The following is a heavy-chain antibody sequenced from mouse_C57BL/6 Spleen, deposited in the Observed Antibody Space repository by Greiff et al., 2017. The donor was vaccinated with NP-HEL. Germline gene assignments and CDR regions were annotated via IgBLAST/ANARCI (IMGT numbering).Heavy chain of an antibody. Sequence: EVKLVESGGGLVKPGGSLKLSCAASGFTFSDYGMHWVRQAPEKGLEWVAYISSGSSTIYYADTVKGRFTISRDNAKNTLFLQMTSLRSEDTAMYYCARGHYYGSSYEGFAYWGQGTLVTVSA. CDR1: GFTFSDYG. CDR2: ISSGSSTI. V-gene: IGHV5-17*01. CDR3: ARGHYYGSSYEGFAY. J-gene: IGHJ3*01. D-gene: IGHD1-1*01.